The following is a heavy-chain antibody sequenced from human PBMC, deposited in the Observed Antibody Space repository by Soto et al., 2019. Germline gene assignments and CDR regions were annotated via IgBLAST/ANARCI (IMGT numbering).Heavy chain of an antibody. Sequence: SETLSLTWTVSGGSLSGYYWSWIRQPPGKGLEWIGDFYSSGSPHHNPSLKNRVSISEDRSKNEFSLKLSSVTAADTAIYYCGRDFYYDSSGIVFDSGGKGTLVPVPS. J-gene: IGHJ4*02. V-gene: IGHV4-59*01. CDR1: GGSLSGYY. CDR3: GRDFYYDSSGIVFDS. CDR2: FYSSGSP. D-gene: IGHD3-22*01.